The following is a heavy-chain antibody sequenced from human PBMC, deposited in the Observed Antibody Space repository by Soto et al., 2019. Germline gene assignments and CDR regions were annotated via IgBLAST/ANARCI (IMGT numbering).Heavy chain of an antibody. Sequence: QVQLVQSGAEVKKPGSSVKVSCKASGGTFSDYAFSWVRQAPGQGLEWMGGIIPIFGTANYAQKFQGRVTITAAADDSTSTAYMELSSLAPEDTAAYYCAHDMGGTAGYYYYGMDVWGQGTTVTVSS. CDR2: IIPIFGTA. V-gene: IGHV1-69*01. CDR1: GGTFSDYA. J-gene: IGHJ6*02. CDR3: AHDMGGTAGYYYYGMDV. D-gene: IGHD6-19*01.